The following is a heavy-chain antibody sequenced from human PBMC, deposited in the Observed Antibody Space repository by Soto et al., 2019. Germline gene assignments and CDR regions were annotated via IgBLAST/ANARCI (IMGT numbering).Heavy chain of an antibody. CDR2: INHSAST. V-gene: IGHV4-34*01. D-gene: IGHD3-16*01. J-gene: IGHJ4*02. CDR3: SSDTSSLFDY. Sequence: VQLQQCGAGLLKLAETLALTCADYGWSVSGYFWSCLHHRPGKGLEWIGEINHSASTTSTPSLQSRFTISVATAQYQFSLKLSSVAAEDTAVYYCSSDTSSLFDYCGQGTQVTASS. CDR1: GWSVSGYF.